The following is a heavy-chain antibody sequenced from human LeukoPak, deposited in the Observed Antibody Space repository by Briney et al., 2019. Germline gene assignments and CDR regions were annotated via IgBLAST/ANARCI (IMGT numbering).Heavy chain of an antibody. Sequence: PSETLSLTCTVSGASISSNYWSWIRQPPGKELEWIGYIHYSGSTNYIPSLKSRVTMSMDTSKSQVSLNLSSVTTADTAPYYCGRVGGSHGGALDIWGQGTMVTVSS. CDR2: IHYSGST. D-gene: IGHD2-15*01. CDR3: GRVGGSHGGALDI. J-gene: IGHJ3*02. V-gene: IGHV4-59*08. CDR1: GASISSNY.